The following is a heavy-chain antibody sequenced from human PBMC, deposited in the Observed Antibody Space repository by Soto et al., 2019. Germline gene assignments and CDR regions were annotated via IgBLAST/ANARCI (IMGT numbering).Heavy chain of an antibody. D-gene: IGHD5-18*01. CDR1: GAVVTSGENY. CDR2: IYDSGVT. Sequence: PSETLSLTCTVSGAVVTSGENYWSWVSQPPGQGLEWLGYIYDSGVTSYTPALKSRVTLSLDRLNNQVSLKLRSVTAADTAVYFCVRDLAHGYTGNGWGHGTRVA. J-gene: IGHJ3*01. CDR3: VRDLAHGYTGNG. V-gene: IGHV4-30-4*08.